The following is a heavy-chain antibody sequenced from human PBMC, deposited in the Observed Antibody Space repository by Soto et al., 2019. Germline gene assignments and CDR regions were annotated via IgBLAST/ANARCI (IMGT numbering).Heavy chain of an antibody. CDR2: IWYDGSNK. CDR3: ARAGLDIRNYAAYYGMDV. CDR1: GFTFSSYG. V-gene: IGHV3-33*01. D-gene: IGHD1-7*01. J-gene: IGHJ6*02. Sequence: GGSLRLSCAASGFTFSSYGMHWVRQAPGKGLEWVAVIWYDGSNKYYADSVKGRFTISRDNSKNTLYLQMNSLRAEDTAVYYCARAGLDIRNYAAYYGMDVWGQGTTVTVSS.